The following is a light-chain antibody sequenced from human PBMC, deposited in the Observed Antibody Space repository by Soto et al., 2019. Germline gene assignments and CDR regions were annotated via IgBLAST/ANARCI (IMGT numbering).Light chain of an antibody. CDR1: SSDVGNYNY. CDR3: SSYTSSDTYV. CDR2: DVS. V-gene: IGLV2-14*03. Sequence: QSALTQPASVSGSPGQSITISCTGTSSDVGNYNYVSWHQHHPGKAPKLMINDVSNRPSGVSSRFSGSKSGNTASLTISGGQAEDEAAYYCSSYTSSDTYVFGAGTKLTVL. J-gene: IGLJ1*01.